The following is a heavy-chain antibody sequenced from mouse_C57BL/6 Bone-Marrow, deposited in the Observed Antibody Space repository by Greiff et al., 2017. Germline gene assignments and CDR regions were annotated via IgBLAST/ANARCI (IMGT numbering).Heavy chain of an antibody. CDR3: AINSRDY. V-gene: IGHV1-55*01. Sequence: VKLQQSGAELVKPGASVKMSCKASGYTFTSYWITWVKQRPGQGLEWIGEIYPGSGSTYYNEKFKCKATLTVDTSSSTAYLQLSSLTSEDSAVYYCAINSRDYWGQGTSVTGSS. J-gene: IGHJ4*01. D-gene: IGHD1-1*01. CDR2: IYPGSGST. CDR1: GYTFTSYW.